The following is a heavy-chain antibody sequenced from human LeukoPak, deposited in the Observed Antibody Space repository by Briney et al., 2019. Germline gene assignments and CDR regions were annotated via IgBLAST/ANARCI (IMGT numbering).Heavy chain of an antibody. J-gene: IGHJ4*02. V-gene: IGHV4-4*07. CDR2: IYTSGST. CDR3: ARDSTTYYDFWSGGSPFDY. CDR1: GGSISSYY. Sequence: SETLSLTCTVSGGSISSYYWSWIRQPAGKGLEWIGRIYTSGSTNYNPSLKSRVTMSVDTSKNQFSLKLSSVTAADTAVYYCARDSTTYYDFWSGGSPFDYWGQGTLVTVSS. D-gene: IGHD3-3*01.